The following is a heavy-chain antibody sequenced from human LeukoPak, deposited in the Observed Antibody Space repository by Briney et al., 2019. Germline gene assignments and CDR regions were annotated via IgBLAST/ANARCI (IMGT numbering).Heavy chain of an antibody. CDR3: ARAGYSYGTGYYFDY. J-gene: IGHJ4*02. CDR2: IYYTGAT. CDR1: GGSISSYY. Sequence: SETLSLTCTVSGGSISSYYWSWIRLPPGKGLEWIGYIYYTGATYYNPSLKSRVTISLDTSKNQFSLKLSSVTAADAAVYYCARAGYSYGTGYYFDYWGQEALATVSS. V-gene: IGHV4-59*01. D-gene: IGHD5-18*01.